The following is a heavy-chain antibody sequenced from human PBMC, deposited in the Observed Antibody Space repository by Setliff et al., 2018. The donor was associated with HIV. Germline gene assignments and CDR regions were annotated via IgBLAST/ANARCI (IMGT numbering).Heavy chain of an antibody. CDR2: INAGTGDI. D-gene: IGHD2-2*01. Sequence: ASVKVSCKASGYTFTDFPIHWVRQAPGQRLEWLGWINAGTGDIDYSQKFQGRVTITRDRSANTAYMELSRLTSADTALYYCARKPTGSPSDYWGQGTLVTVSS. J-gene: IGHJ4*02. CDR1: GYTFTDFP. V-gene: IGHV1-3*01. CDR3: ARKPTGSPSDY.